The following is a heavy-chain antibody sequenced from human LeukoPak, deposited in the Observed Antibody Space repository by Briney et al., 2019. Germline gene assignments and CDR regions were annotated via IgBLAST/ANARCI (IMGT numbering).Heavy chain of an antibody. Sequence: ASVKVSCKASGYTFTSYDINWVRQATGQGLEWMGWMNPNSGNTGFAQKFQGRVTMTKNTSRTTAYMEPSSLRSEDTALYYCARALSWTTDSYYYMDVWGKGTTVTVSS. V-gene: IGHV1-8*01. D-gene: IGHD3/OR15-3a*01. J-gene: IGHJ6*03. CDR2: MNPNSGNT. CDR3: ARALSWTTDSYYYMDV. CDR1: GYTFTSYD.